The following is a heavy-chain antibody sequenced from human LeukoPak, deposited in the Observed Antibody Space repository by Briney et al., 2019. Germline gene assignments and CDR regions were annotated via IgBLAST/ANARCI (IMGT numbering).Heavy chain of an antibody. CDR1: GGSISTYY. CDR3: AITDTSRRDY. J-gene: IGHJ4*02. V-gene: IGHV4-4*07. CDR2: ICTSGTT. Sequence: SETLSLTCTVSGGSISTYYWSWIRQPAGKGLEWIGRICTSGTTNYNPSLKSRVTMSLDTSKNQFSLKLNSVTAADTAVYYCAITDTSRRDYWGQGTLVTVSS. D-gene: IGHD2/OR15-2a*01.